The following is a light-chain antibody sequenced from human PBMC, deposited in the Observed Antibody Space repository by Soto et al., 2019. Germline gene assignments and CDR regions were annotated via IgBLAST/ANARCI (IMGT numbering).Light chain of an antibody. CDR2: GAS. CDR3: QQYGSSSYT. CDR1: QSVSSSY. J-gene: IGKJ2*01. Sequence: EIVLTQSPGTLSLSPGERATLSCRASQSVSSSYLAWFQQKPGQAPRLLIYGASSSATGTPDRFSGSGSGTDFTLTISRLEPEDFAVYYGQQYGSSSYTFGQGTKLEIK. V-gene: IGKV3-20*01.